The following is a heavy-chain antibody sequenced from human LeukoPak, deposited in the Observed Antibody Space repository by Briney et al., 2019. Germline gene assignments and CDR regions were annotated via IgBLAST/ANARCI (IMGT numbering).Heavy chain of an antibody. V-gene: IGHV3-23*01. CDR3: AKCKKGGSYRYDAFDI. CDR1: GFTFSSYA. Sequence: PGGSLRLSCAASGFTFSSYAMSWVREAPGKGLEWVSAISGSGGSTYYADSVKGRFTISRDNSKNTLYLQMNSLITEDTAVYYCAKCKKGGSYRYDAFDIWGQGTMVTVSS. D-gene: IGHD1-26*01. CDR2: ISGSGGST. J-gene: IGHJ3*02.